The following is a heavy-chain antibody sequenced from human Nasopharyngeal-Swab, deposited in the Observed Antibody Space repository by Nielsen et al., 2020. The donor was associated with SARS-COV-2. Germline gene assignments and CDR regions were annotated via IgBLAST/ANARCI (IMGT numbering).Heavy chain of an antibody. J-gene: IGHJ4*02. Sequence: GGSLRLSCVASGFPFDDYAMSWVRLVPGKGLQWVAGITWNSGNIGYADSVKGRFTVSRDNADNSLFLQMDSLRPEDTAFYYCAKSLYTSTWSYYFDIWCQGTMVTVSS. CDR1: GFPFDDYA. D-gene: IGHD6-13*01. V-gene: IGHV3-9*01. CDR2: ITWNSGNI. CDR3: AKSLYTSTWSYYFDI.